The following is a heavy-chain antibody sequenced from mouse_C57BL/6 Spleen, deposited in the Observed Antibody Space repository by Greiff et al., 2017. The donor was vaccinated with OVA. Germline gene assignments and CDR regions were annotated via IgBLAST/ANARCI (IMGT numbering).Heavy chain of an antibody. D-gene: IGHD1-1*01. CDR2: IYWDVDK. Sequence: QVTLKVSGPGILQSSQTLSLTCSFSGFSLSTSGMGLSWIRQPSGKGLEWLAHIYWDVDKRYNPSLKSRLTISQDTSRNHVFLKITNVDTADTATYYCARNGYGRSHEHAMDYWGQGTSVTVSS. J-gene: IGHJ4*01. CDR3: ARNGYGRSHEHAMDY. V-gene: IGHV8-12*01. CDR1: GFSLSTSGMG.